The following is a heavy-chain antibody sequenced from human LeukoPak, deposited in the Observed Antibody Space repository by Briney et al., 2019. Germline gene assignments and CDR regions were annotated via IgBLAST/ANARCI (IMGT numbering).Heavy chain of an antibody. V-gene: IGHV1-2*02. D-gene: IGHD2-2*01. CDR2: INPNSGGT. Sequence: GASVKVSCKASGYTFTGYYMHWVRQAPGQGLEWMGWINPNSGGTNYAQKFQGRVTMTRDTSISTAYVELSRLRSDDTAVYYCARVGGYCSSTSCPNWFDPWGQGTLVTVSS. CDR3: ARVGGYCSSTSCPNWFDP. J-gene: IGHJ5*02. CDR1: GYTFTGYY.